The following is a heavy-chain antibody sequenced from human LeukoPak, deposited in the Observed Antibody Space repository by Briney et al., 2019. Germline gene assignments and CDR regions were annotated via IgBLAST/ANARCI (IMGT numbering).Heavy chain of an antibody. Sequence: GGTLRLSCAASGFTFSSHGMSGVRQAPGKGLEWVSTISGSGDNTYYADSVKGRFTISRDNSKNTLYLQMNSLRAEDTAVYYCAKGSPPMVRGRNDAFDIWGQGTMVTVSS. D-gene: IGHD3-10*01. CDR3: AKGSPPMVRGRNDAFDI. V-gene: IGHV3-23*01. CDR2: ISGSGDNT. J-gene: IGHJ3*02. CDR1: GFTFSSHG.